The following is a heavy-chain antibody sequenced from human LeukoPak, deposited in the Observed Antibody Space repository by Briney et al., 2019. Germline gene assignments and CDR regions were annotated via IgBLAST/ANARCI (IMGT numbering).Heavy chain of an antibody. CDR2: FHNSGTS. D-gene: IGHD3-16*01. V-gene: IGHV4-59*01. Sequence: SETLSLTCTVSDDSISDYYRGWIRQPPGKGLEWIGYFHNSGTSTYNPSLKSRVTISADTSKNQFSLKLNSLTTADTAVYYCTRGAGWLIDYWGQGILVTVAS. CDR1: DDSISDYY. CDR3: TRGAGWLIDY. J-gene: IGHJ4*02.